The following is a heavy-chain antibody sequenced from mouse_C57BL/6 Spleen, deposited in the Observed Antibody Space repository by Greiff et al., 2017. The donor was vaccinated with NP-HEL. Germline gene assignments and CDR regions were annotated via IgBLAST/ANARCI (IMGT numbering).Heavy chain of an antibody. V-gene: IGHV1-81*01. J-gene: IGHJ4*01. D-gene: IGHD1-1*01. Sequence: VKVVESGAELARPGASVKLSCKASGYTFTSYGISWVKQRTGQGLEWIGEIYPRSGNTYYNEKFKGKATLTADKSSSTAYMELRSLTSEDSAVYFCAREDYYGSSYSYYAMDYWGQGTSVTVSS. CDR3: AREDYYGSSYSYYAMDY. CDR1: GYTFTSYG. CDR2: IYPRSGNT.